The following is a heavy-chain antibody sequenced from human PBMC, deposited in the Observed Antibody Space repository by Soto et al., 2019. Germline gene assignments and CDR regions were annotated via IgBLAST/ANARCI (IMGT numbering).Heavy chain of an antibody. CDR3: ARARPILGYCSGGSCDRWFDP. J-gene: IGHJ5*02. V-gene: IGHV4-30-2*01. D-gene: IGHD2-15*01. CDR1: GCSISSGGYS. Sequence: QLQLQESGSGLVKPSQTLSLTCAVSGCSISSGGYSWSWIRQPPGKGLEWIGYIYHSGSTYYNPSLKSRVTISVDRSKNQFSLKLSSVTAADTAVYYCARARPILGYCSGGSCDRWFDPWGQGTLVTVSS. CDR2: IYHSGST.